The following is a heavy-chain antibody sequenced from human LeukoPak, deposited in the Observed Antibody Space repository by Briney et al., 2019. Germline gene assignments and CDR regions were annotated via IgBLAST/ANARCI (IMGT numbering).Heavy chain of an antibody. CDR2: IKQDGSQK. V-gene: IGHV3-7*01. CDR1: GFTFSNYW. D-gene: IGHD3-3*01. CDR3: ARFPPDFWSGYSYYYMDV. Sequence: GGSLRLSCAASGFTFSNYWMSWVRQAPGKGLEWLANIKQDGSQKYYVDSVKGRFTISRDNAKNSLYLQMNSLRAEDTAVYYCARFPPDFWSGYSYYYMDVWGKGTTVTVSS. J-gene: IGHJ6*03.